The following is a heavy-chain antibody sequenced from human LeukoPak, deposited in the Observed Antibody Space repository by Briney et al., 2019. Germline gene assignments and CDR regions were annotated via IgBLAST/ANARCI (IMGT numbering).Heavy chain of an antibody. CDR3: ARRSVRIRPRYFDY. V-gene: IGHV4-38-2*01. CDR1: GYSISSGYY. CDR2: INHSGST. Sequence: PSETLSLSCAVSGYSISSGYYWGWIRQPPGKGLEGIGEINHSGSTNYNPSLKSRVTISVDTSKNQFSLKLSSVTAADTAVYYCARRSVRIRPRYFDYWGQGTLVTVSS. D-gene: IGHD5-18*01. J-gene: IGHJ4*02.